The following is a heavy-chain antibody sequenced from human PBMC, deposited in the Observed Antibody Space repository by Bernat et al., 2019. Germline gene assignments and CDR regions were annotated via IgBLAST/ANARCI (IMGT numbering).Heavy chain of an antibody. CDR1: GFAFSSYE. J-gene: IGHJ4*02. CDR3: ARDVVGQYSSWSSAEMDY. CDR2: ISSGGRTI. D-gene: IGHD6-6*01. V-gene: IGHV3-48*03. Sequence: EVQLVESGGGLVQPGGSLRLSCAASGFAFSSYEMNWVRQAPGKGLEWVSSISSGGRTIYYADSVRGRFTISRDNARNSLYLQMNSLRAEDTAVYYCARDVVGQYSSWSSAEMDYWGQGTLVTVSS.